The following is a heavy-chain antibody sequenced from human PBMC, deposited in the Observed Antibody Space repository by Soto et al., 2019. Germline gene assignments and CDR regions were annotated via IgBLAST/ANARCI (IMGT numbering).Heavy chain of an antibody. CDR1: GFTFSNYA. J-gene: IGHJ5*02. D-gene: IGHD2-21*01. Sequence: PGGSLRLSCVASGFTFSNYAMHWVRQAPGKGLEWVSVISDDGNNKYYADSVKGRLTISRDKSKHTLYLQMNSLRAEDTAVYYLPRALVVVISRDWFDPWGKGSLVTVSS. V-gene: IGHV3-30-3*01. CDR2: ISDDGNNK. CDR3: PRALVVVISRDWFDP.